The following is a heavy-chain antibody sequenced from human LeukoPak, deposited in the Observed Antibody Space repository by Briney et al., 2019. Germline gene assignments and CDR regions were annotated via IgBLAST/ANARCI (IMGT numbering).Heavy chain of an antibody. CDR1: GFTFGSYW. V-gene: IGHV3-74*01. CDR2: INTDGRST. D-gene: IGHD5-24*01. J-gene: IGHJ4*02. CDR3: VRDVWGDRDGFFAY. Sequence: GGSLRLSRAASGFTFGSYWMHWVRQVPGKGLVWVARINTDGRSTSYGESVKGRFTVSRDNAKNTLYVQMNSLRDEDTAVYYCVRDVWGDRDGFFAYWGQGTLVTVSS.